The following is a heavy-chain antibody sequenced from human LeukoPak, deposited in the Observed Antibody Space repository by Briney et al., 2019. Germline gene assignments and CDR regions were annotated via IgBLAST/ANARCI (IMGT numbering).Heavy chain of an antibody. Sequence: PSQTLSLTCTVSGGSISSGSYYWSWIRQPAGKGLEWIGRIYTSGSTNYNPSLKSRVTISVDTSKNQFSLKLSSVTAADTAVYYCARVLGGSYFDYWGQGTLVTVSS. J-gene: IGHJ4*02. CDR1: GGSISSGSYY. CDR2: IYTSGST. D-gene: IGHD3-3*02. V-gene: IGHV4-61*02. CDR3: ARVLGGSYFDY.